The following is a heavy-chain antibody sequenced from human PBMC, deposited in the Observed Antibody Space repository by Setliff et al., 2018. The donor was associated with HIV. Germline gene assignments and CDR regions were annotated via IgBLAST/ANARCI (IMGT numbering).Heavy chain of an antibody. Sequence: SETLSLTCTVYGASISDSNSYWGWIRQPPGKRLEWLGSIYSSGSTSYNPSLSSRLTISVDTSKSHVSLKLSSVTAADTAVYYCARQDSYSYGYNYFDYWGQGTLVTVSS. V-gene: IGHV4-39*01. CDR3: ARQDSYSYGYNYFDY. CDR1: GASISDSNSY. D-gene: IGHD5-18*01. CDR2: IYSSGST. J-gene: IGHJ4*02.